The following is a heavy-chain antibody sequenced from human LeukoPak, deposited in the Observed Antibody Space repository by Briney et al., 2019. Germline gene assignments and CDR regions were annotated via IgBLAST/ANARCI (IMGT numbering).Heavy chain of an antibody. CDR1: GFTFSSYA. V-gene: IGHV3-23*01. J-gene: IGHJ4*02. CDR2: ISGSGGST. D-gene: IGHD2-2*02. Sequence: GGSLRLSCAACGFTFSSYAMSWVRQAPGKGLEWVSAISGSGGSTYYADSVKGRFTISRDNSKNTLYLQMNSLRAEDTAVYYCANGDVLYGFDYWGQGTLVTVSS. CDR3: ANGDVLYGFDY.